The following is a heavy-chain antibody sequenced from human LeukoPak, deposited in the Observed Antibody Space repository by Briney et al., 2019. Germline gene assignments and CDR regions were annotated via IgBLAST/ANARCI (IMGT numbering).Heavy chain of an antibody. CDR2: INHSGST. CDR3: AREYCSGGSCYSEVGWFDP. D-gene: IGHD2-15*01. CDR1: GGSFSGYY. Sequence: SETLSLTCAVYGGSFSGYYWSWIRQPPGKGLEWIGEINHSGSTNYNPSLKSRVTISVDTSKNQFSLKLSSVTAEDTAVYYCAREYCSGGSCYSEVGWFDPWGQGTLVTVSS. V-gene: IGHV4-34*01. J-gene: IGHJ5*02.